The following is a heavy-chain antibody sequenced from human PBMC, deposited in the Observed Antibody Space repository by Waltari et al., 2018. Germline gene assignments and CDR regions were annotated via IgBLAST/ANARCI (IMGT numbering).Heavy chain of an antibody. V-gene: IGHV4-61*02. J-gene: IGHJ3*02. Sequence: GLVKPSQTLSLTCTVSGGSISSGSYYWSWIRQPAGKGLEWIGRIYTSGSTNYNPSLKSRVTISVDTSKNQFSLKLSSVTAADTAVYYCARGNPRPDAFDIWGQGTMVTVSS. CDR2: IYTSGST. CDR3: ARGNPRPDAFDI. CDR1: GGSISSGSYY.